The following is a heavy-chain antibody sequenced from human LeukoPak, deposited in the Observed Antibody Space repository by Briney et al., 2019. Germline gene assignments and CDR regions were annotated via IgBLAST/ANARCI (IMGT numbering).Heavy chain of an antibody. J-gene: IGHJ4*02. Sequence: SETLSLTCTVSGGSVSSDNYYCSWIRQPPGKGLEWIGYIYYSGSTNYNPSLKSRVTTSVDTSKNQFSLKLSSVTAADTAVYYCARGYCGSTNCYGVFDYWGQGTLVTVSS. CDR3: ARGYCGSTNCYGVFDY. CDR2: IYYSGST. CDR1: GGSVSSDNYY. D-gene: IGHD2-2*01. V-gene: IGHV4-61*01.